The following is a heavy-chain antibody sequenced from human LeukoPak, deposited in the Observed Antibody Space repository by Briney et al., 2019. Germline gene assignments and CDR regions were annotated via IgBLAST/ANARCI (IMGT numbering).Heavy chain of an antibody. Sequence: PGGSLRLSCTATGFTFSIYWMHWVRQVPGKGPVWVSRIKSDGSSSNYTDAVKGRFTISRDNAKNTLYLQMNSLRAEDTAVYYCARDKSLSGSYYFYWGQGTLVTVSS. CDR2: IKSDGSSS. J-gene: IGHJ4*02. V-gene: IGHV3-74*01. CDR3: ARDKSLSGSYYFY. CDR1: GFTFSIYW. D-gene: IGHD1-26*01.